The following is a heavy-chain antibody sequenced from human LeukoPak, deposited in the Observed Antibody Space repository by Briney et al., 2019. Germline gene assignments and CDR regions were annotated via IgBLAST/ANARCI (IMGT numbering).Heavy chain of an antibody. J-gene: IGHJ4*02. Sequence: GGSLRLSCAASGFTFSSYAMSWVRQAPGKGLEWDSAISGGGGNTYYADSVNGRFTISRDNSKNTLYLQMNSQRAEDTAVYYCATRRADSSGFDHWGQGTLVTVSS. CDR2: ISGGGGNT. CDR3: ATRRADSSGFDH. D-gene: IGHD3-22*01. CDR1: GFTFSSYA. V-gene: IGHV3-23*01.